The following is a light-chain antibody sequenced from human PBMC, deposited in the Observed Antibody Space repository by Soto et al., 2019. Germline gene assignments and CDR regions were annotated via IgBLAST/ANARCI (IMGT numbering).Light chain of an antibody. CDR2: GAS. J-gene: IGKJ2*01. V-gene: IGKV3-15*01. CDR1: QSVSSN. Sequence: EIVMTQSPATLSVSPGERATLSCRASQSVSSNLAWYQQKPGQAPRLLIYGASTRATGIPARFSGSGSGTAFTLTISSLQSEDFAVYYCQQYNNWPGTFGQRTKLEIK. CDR3: QQYNNWPGT.